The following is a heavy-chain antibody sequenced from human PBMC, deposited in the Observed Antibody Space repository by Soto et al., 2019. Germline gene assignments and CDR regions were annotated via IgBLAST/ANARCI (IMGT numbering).Heavy chain of an antibody. Sequence: SVKVSCKASGGTFSSYAISWVRQAPGQGLEWMGGIIPIFGTANYAQKFQGRVTITADESTSTAYMELSSLRSEDTAVYYCATMVVAATEANYYYYYGMDVWGQGTTVTVSS. J-gene: IGHJ6*02. CDR2: IIPIFGTA. CDR1: GGTFSSYA. D-gene: IGHD2-15*01. V-gene: IGHV1-69*13. CDR3: ATMVVAATEANYYYYYGMDV.